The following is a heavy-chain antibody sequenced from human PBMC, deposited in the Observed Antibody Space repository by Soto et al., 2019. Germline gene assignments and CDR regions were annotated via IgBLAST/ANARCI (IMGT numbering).Heavy chain of an antibody. J-gene: IGHJ6*02. CDR2: INAVPGNT. Sequence: QVQFVQSGAEVKKPGASVKVSCNASGHIFTNYSIHWVRQAPGQRLEWMVWINAVPGNTKYSQKVQRRVTVTRDTSASTVYMELSSLTSEDTAVYYCTRGWSCSNANSYSPNYSYGIDVWGQGTTVTVSS. CDR1: GHIFTNYS. V-gene: IGHV1-3*01. CDR3: TRGWSCSNANSYSPNYSYGIDV. D-gene: IGHD2-2*02.